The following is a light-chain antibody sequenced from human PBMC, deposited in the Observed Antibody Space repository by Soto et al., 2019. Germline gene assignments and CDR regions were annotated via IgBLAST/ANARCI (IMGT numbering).Light chain of an antibody. CDR1: QSISNY. CDR3: QQTDTYPNT. J-gene: IGKJ2*01. Sequence: DIQMTQSPSSLSASVGDRVTITCRASQSISNYLNWYQQEPRKAPRLIIYAASSLQSGVPSRFSGSGSGTEFTLTINSLQREDFGNYFCQQTDTYPNTFGQGTKLEI. CDR2: AAS. V-gene: IGKV1-39*01.